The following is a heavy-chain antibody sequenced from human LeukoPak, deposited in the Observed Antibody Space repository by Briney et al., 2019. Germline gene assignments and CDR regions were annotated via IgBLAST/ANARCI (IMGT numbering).Heavy chain of an antibody. Sequence: GGSLRLSCAASGFTFSTYDMHWVRQVTGKGLEWVSAIGTADDTYNLGSVKGRFTISRENAKNVLYLQMSSLRAEDTAVYYCARDLYYGSGSYYNKFGYFDYWGQGTLVNVSS. CDR2: IGTADDT. D-gene: IGHD3-10*01. CDR3: ARDLYYGSGSYYNKFGYFDY. J-gene: IGHJ4*02. V-gene: IGHV3-13*01. CDR1: GFTFSTYD.